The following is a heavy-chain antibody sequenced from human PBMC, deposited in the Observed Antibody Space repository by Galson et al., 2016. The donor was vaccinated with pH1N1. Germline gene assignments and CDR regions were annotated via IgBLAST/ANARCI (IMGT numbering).Heavy chain of an antibody. J-gene: IGHJ6*02. CDR1: GDTFSDYV. CDR2: ILPKSGEA. D-gene: IGHD6-13*01. CDR3: AKVSGYSNDWYIYGMDV. V-gene: IGHV1-69*13. Sequence: SVKVSCKVSGDTFSDYVITWVRQAPGQGLEWMGGILPKSGEAKYAQKFPGRISITADEATATAFVDLNRLKSGDSAVYYCAKVSGYSNDWYIYGMDVWCQGTTVTFSS.